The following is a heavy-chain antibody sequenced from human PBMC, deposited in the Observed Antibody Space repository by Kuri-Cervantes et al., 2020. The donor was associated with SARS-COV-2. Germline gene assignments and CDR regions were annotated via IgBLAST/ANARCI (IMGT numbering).Heavy chain of an antibody. D-gene: IGHD2-21*02. CDR1: GFTFSSYS. Sequence: GGSLRLSCAASGFTFSSYSMNWVRQAPGKGLEWVSSISSSSSYIYYVDSVKGRFTISRDNSKNSLYLQMNSLRPEDTALYFCAKAGGRSSVVTAKSYFDYWGQGTLVTVSS. CDR3: AKAGGRSSVVTAKSYFDY. V-gene: IGHV3-21*04. J-gene: IGHJ4*02. CDR2: ISSSSSYI.